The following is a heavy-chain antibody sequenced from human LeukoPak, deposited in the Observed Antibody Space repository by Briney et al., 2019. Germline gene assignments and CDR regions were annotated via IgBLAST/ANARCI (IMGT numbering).Heavy chain of an antibody. Sequence: SETLSLTCAVCGGSFSGYYWSWIRQPPGKGLEWIGEINHSGSTNYNPSLKSRVTISVDTSKNQFSLKLSSVTAADTAVYYCARGSSNWRSGWYPINDYWGQGTLVTVSS. V-gene: IGHV4-34*01. CDR2: INHSGST. CDR1: GGSFSGYY. D-gene: IGHD6-19*01. J-gene: IGHJ4*02. CDR3: ARGSSNWRSGWYPINDY.